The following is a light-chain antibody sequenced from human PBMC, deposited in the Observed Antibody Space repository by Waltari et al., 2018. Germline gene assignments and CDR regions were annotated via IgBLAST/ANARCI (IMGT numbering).Light chain of an antibody. J-gene: IGKJ2*02. Sequence: DIVMTQSPDSLAVSLGERATINCNSSESVIYDSDNKNYLAWYQQKPGQPSKLPIHWASVRESGVPDRFSGSGSGTDFTRTIRSLQAEDVALYYCQQYLSAPRTFGQGTVLESK. CDR2: WAS. CDR1: ESVIYDSDNKNY. CDR3: QQYLSAPRT. V-gene: IGKV4-1*01.